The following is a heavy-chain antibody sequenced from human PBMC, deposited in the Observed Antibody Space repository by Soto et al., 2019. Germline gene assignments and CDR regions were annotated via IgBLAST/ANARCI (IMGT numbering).Heavy chain of an antibody. CDR1: GFTFSSYG. CDR2: ISYDGSNK. V-gene: IGHV3-30*18. Sequence: SLRLSCAASGFTFSSYGMHWVRQAPGKGLEWVAVISYDGSNKYYADSVKGRFTISRDNSKNTLYLQMNSLRAEDTAAYYCAKDDTIFGVVIGYFDYWGQGTLVTVSS. CDR3: AKDDTIFGVVIGYFDY. J-gene: IGHJ4*02. D-gene: IGHD3-3*01.